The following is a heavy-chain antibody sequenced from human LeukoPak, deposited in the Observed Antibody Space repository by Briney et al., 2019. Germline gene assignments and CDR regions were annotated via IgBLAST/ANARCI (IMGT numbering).Heavy chain of an antibody. CDR3: AREAADGYVFGEFDH. Sequence: GGSLRLSCAASGFTFSNYWMSWVRQAPGKGLEWVANIKQDRSEKYYVDSVKGRFTISRDNAKNSLYLQMNSLRAEDTAVYYCAREAADGYVFGEFDHWGQGTLVTVSS. J-gene: IGHJ5*02. CDR2: IKQDRSEK. D-gene: IGHD5-24*01. V-gene: IGHV3-7*01. CDR1: GFTFSNYW.